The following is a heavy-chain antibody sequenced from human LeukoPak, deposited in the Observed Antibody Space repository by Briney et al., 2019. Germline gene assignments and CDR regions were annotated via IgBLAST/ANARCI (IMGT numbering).Heavy chain of an antibody. D-gene: IGHD6-13*01. V-gene: IGHV4-34*01. CDR1: GGSFSGCY. CDR3: ARGHDLRTKQQLVRRGPNRPNYFDY. CDR2: INHGGGT. J-gene: IGHJ4*01. Sequence: SETLSLTCAVYGGSFSGCYWSGMRQPPGRGRQGRGEINHGGGTNYNPSLKSRVTISVDKSKNQFSLKLTSVTAEDPAVYYCARGHDLRTKQQLVRRGPNRPNYFDYCGHGTLVTVSS.